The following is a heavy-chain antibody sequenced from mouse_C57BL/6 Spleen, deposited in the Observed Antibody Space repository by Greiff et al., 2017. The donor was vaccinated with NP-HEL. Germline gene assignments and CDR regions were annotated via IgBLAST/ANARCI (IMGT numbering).Heavy chain of an antibody. V-gene: IGHV5-9-1*02. CDR1: GFTFSSYA. Sequence: VHLVESGEGLVKPGGSLKLSCAASGFTFSSYAMSWVRQTPEKRLEWVAYISSGGDYIYYADTVKGRFTISRDNARNTLYLQMSSLKSEDTAMYYCTRGNYDYDGFAYWGQGTLVTVSA. J-gene: IGHJ3*01. CDR2: ISSGGDYI. CDR3: TRGNYDYDGFAY. D-gene: IGHD2-4*01.